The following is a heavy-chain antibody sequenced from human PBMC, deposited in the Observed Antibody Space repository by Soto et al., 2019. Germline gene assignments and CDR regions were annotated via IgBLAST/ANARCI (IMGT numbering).Heavy chain of an antibody. Sequence: QVQLQESGPGLVKPSETLSLSCTVSGGSISSYYWSWFRQSPGKRMEWIGYVHHSWGSSYNPSLQSRVSTSLDTSKGQSSLKLTSVAATDPAVYYCARQGFGPLHGLVDVWGQGTTVTVSS. J-gene: IGHJ6*02. D-gene: IGHD3-10*01. CDR3: ARQGFGPLHGLVDV. CDR1: GGSISSYY. V-gene: IGHV4-59*08. CDR2: VHHSWGS.